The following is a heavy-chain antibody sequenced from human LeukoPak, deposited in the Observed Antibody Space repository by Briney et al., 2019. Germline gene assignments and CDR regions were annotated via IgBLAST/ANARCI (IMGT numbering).Heavy chain of an antibody. V-gene: IGHV4-38-2*02. Sequence: SETLSLTCTVSGYSISSGYYWGWIRQPPGKGLEWIGSIYHSGSTYYNPSLKSRVTISVDRSKNQFSLNLNSVTAADTAVYYCARGESSGWLDYWGQGTLVTVSS. J-gene: IGHJ4*02. D-gene: IGHD6-19*01. CDR2: IYHSGST. CDR3: ARGESSGWLDY. CDR1: GYSISSGYY.